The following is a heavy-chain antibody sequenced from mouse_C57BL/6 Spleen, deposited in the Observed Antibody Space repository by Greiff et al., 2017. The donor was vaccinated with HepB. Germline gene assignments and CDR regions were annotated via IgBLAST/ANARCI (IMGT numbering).Heavy chain of an antibody. V-gene: IGHV1-81*01. CDR3: ARGVSGYYYGSSHWYFDV. D-gene: IGHD1-1*01. CDR1: GYTFTSYG. Sequence: VKLQQSGAELARPGASVKLSCKASGYTFTSYGISWVKQRTGQGLEWIGEIYPRSGNTYYNEKFKGKATLTADKSSSTAYMELRSLTSEDSAVYFCARGVSGYYYGSSHWYFDVWGTGTTVTVSS. J-gene: IGHJ1*03. CDR2: IYPRSGNT.